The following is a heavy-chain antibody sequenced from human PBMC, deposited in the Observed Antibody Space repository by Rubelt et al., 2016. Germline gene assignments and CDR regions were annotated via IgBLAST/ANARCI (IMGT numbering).Heavy chain of an antibody. V-gene: IGHV4-39*01. CDR3: ARHEDYDFWSGYSTFDY. Sequence: QLQLQESGPGLVKPSETLSLTCTVSGGSISSSSYYWGWIRQPPGKGLEWIGSIYYRGSTYYNPFLKGRFTISFDTSKNQFSLKLSSVTAADTAVYYWARHEDYDFWSGYSTFDYWGQGTLVTVSS. CDR1: GGSISSSSYY. J-gene: IGHJ4*02. CDR2: IYYRGST. D-gene: IGHD3-3*01.